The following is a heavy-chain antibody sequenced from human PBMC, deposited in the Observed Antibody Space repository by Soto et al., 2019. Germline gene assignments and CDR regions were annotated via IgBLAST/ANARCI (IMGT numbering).Heavy chain of an antibody. Sequence: QVQLVPSGAEVKKPGASVKVACKASGYTFTSYGISWVRQAPGQGLEWMGWISAYNGNTNYAQKLQGRVTMTTDTSTSPAYMELWSLRSADTAVYYCERVAPPEDYWGQGTLVTVSS. CDR3: ERVAPPEDY. CDR2: ISAYNGNT. V-gene: IGHV1-18*01. CDR1: GYTFTSYG. J-gene: IGHJ4*02.